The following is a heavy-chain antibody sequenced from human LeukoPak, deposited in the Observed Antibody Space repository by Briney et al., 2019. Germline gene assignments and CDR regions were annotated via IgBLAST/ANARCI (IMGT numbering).Heavy chain of an antibody. J-gene: IGHJ4*02. CDR3: ARDRDYGSGSTVDY. V-gene: IGHV3-30*03. D-gene: IGHD3-10*01. Sequence: PGGSLRLSCAASGFTFSSYGMHWVRQAPGKGLEWVAVISYDGSNKYYADSVKGRFTISRDNSKNTLYLQMNSLRAEDTAVYYCARDRDYGSGSTVDYGGQGPRVTVSS. CDR1: GFTFSSYG. CDR2: ISYDGSNK.